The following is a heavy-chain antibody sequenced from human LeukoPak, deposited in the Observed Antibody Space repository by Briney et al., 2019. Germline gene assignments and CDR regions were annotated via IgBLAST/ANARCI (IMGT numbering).Heavy chain of an antibody. Sequence: GGPLRLFCAASGFTFSSYGMHWVRQAPGKGLEGVAFIRYDGSNKYYADSVKGRFTISRDNSKNTLYLQMNSLRAEDTAVYYCASPVRGVITYWGQGTLVTVSS. V-gene: IGHV3-30*02. CDR1: GFTFSSYG. J-gene: IGHJ4*02. CDR3: ASPVRGVITY. D-gene: IGHD3-10*01. CDR2: IRYDGSNK.